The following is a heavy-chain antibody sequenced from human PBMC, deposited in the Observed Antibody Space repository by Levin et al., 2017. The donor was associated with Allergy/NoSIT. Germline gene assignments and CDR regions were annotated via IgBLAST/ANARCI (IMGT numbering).Heavy chain of an antibody. D-gene: IGHD2/OR15-2a*01. Sequence: GGSLRLSCAASGFTFSSYSMNWVRQAPGKGLEWVSSISSSSSYIYYADSVKGRFTISRDNAKNSLYLQMNSLRAEDTAVYYCARVVIVQRERRMYYYDGMDVWGQGTTVTVSS. J-gene: IGHJ6*02. V-gene: IGHV3-21*01. CDR1: GFTFSSYS. CDR2: ISSSSSYI. CDR3: ARVVIVQRERRMYYYDGMDV.